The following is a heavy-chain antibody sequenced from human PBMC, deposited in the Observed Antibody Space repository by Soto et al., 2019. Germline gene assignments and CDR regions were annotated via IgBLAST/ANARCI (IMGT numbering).Heavy chain of an antibody. CDR2: IKSKTDGGTT. V-gene: IGHV3-15*07. Sequence: GGSLSLSCAASGFPFSNAWMNWVRQAPGKGLEWVGRIKSKTDGGTTDYAAPVKGRFTISRDDSKNTLYLQMNSLKTEDTAVYYCTTAPFLEWLPGEDWFDPWGQGTLVTVSS. CDR3: TTAPFLEWLPGEDWFDP. D-gene: IGHD3-3*02. CDR1: GFPFSNAW. J-gene: IGHJ5*02.